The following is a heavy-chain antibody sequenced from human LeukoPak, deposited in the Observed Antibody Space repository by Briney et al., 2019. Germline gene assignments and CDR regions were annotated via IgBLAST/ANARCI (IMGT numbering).Heavy chain of an antibody. Sequence: GGSLRLSCAASGFTFDDYATHWVRQAPGKGLEWVSGISWNSGSIGYADSVKGRFTISRDNAKNSLYLQMNSLRAEDMALYYCAKATRRGWLVEGGYFDYWGQGTLVTVSS. CDR2: ISWNSGSI. CDR3: AKATRRGWLVEGGYFDY. CDR1: GFTFDDYA. J-gene: IGHJ4*02. D-gene: IGHD3-22*01. V-gene: IGHV3-9*03.